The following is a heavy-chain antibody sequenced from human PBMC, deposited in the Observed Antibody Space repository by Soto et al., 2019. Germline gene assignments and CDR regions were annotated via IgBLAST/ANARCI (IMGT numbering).Heavy chain of an antibody. Sequence: SGPTLVKPTQTLTLTCTFSGFSLSTSGVGVGWIRQPPGKALEWLALIYWNDDKRYSPSLKSRLTITKDTSKNQVVLTMTNMDPVDTATYYCAHRRSEVAGKYYFDYWGQGTLVTVSS. CDR1: GFSLSTSGVG. D-gene: IGHD6-19*01. V-gene: IGHV2-5*01. CDR3: AHRRSEVAGKYYFDY. J-gene: IGHJ4*02. CDR2: IYWNDDK.